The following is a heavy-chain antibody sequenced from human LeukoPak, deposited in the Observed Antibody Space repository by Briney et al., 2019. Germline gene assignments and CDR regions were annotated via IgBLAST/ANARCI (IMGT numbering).Heavy chain of an antibody. CDR1: GYTFSRYW. J-gene: IGHJ4*02. CDR3: TTDTFGARDS. Sequence: SGGSLRLSCAASGYTFSRYWIHWVRQGPGKGLVWVSRINEDGSSTSYAESVRGRFTISRDNAKNTLYLQMNSLRAEDAAVYYCTTDTFGARDSWGQGTLVTVSS. CDR2: INEDGSST. V-gene: IGHV3-74*01. D-gene: IGHD3-10*01.